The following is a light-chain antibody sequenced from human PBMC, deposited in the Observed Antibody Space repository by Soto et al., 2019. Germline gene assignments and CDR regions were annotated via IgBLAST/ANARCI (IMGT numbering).Light chain of an antibody. V-gene: IGKV1-9*01. CDR3: QQNNSYPIT. CDR1: HGINSY. CDR2: AAS. J-gene: IGKJ5*01. Sequence: IQLTQSPSSLSASVVESVTITCGPSHGINSYLAWYQKKPGKDPKLLIYAASTLQSGVPSRSSCSGSGTDLTLTISSLQTDEVATYYCQQNNSYPITLGQGTRL.